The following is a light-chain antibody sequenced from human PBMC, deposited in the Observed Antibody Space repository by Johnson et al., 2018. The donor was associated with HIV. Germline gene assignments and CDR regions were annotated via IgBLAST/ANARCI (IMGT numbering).Light chain of an antibody. Sequence: QSVLTQPPSVSAAPGQRVTISCSGSSSNIANNYISWYQQFPGTAPKLLIYENNKRPSGIPDRLSASTSGAYATLGITGLQTGDEADYYCGTWDSSLTSGGIFGTGTKVTVL. CDR3: GTWDSSLTSGGI. CDR1: SSNIANNY. J-gene: IGLJ1*01. CDR2: ENN. V-gene: IGLV1-51*02.